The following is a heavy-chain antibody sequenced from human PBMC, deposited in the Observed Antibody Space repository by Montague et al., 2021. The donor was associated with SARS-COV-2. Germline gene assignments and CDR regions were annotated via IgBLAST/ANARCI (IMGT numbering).Heavy chain of an antibody. CDR3: ARVDSSGSDWFDP. CDR2: IYYKESS. CDR1: GGSIRSTIW. V-gene: IGHV4-4*02. D-gene: IGHD3-22*01. J-gene: IGHJ5*02. Sequence: SETLSLTCAVSGGSIRSTIWWSWVRQSPGKGLEWIGGIYYKESSHYNPSLKSRVAMSVDESRNQFALKLSSVTAADTAGHYCARVDSSGSDWFDPWGQGTRVTVSS.